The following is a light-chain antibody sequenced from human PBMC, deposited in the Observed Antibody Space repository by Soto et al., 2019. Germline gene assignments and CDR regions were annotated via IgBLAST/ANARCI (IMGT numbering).Light chain of an antibody. J-gene: IGKJ4*01. V-gene: IGKV3-11*01. CDR3: QQRSNWPLT. Sequence: EIVLTQSPGTLSLSPGERATLSCRASQSVNNYLAWYQQKPGQAPSLLIYDASNRATGIPARFSGSGSGTDFTLTISNLEPEDFAVYYCQQRSNWPLTFGGGTKVEIK. CDR2: DAS. CDR1: QSVNNY.